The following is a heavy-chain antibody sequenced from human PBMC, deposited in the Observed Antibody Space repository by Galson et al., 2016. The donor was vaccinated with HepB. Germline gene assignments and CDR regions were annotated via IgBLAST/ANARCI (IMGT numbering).Heavy chain of an antibody. D-gene: IGHD2-21*02. CDR3: ARGGPSNQALLFPEPLRT. J-gene: IGHJ4*02. Sequence: SVKVSCKASGGTFRNFRIDWVRQAPGQGLEWMGGIIPLSQTPNYAQKSQVRVTITADESTSSSYMEVSSLKSEDTAVYYCARGGPSNQALLFPEPLRTWGQGTLVTVSS. CDR1: GGTFRNFR. CDR2: IIPLSQTP. V-gene: IGHV1-69*13.